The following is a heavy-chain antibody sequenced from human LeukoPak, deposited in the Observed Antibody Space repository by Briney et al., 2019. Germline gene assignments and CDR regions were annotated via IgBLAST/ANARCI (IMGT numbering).Heavy chain of an antibody. CDR2: TNTAGNTI. D-gene: IGHD3-22*01. Sequence: GGSLRLSCAASGFTFRDYFMSWIRQAPGKGLEWVAYTNTAGNTIYYADSMKGRFTISGDNAKNSLYLQMNTLRAEDTAVYYCARATYDSSAVDAFDIWGQGTMVTVSP. J-gene: IGHJ3*02. CDR1: GFTFRDYF. CDR3: ARATYDSSAVDAFDI. V-gene: IGHV3-11*01.